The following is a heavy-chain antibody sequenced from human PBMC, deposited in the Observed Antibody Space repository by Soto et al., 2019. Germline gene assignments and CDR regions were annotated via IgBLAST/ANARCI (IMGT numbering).Heavy chain of an antibody. CDR2: IKQDGSEK. Sequence: PGGSLRLSCAASGFTFSSYWMSWVRQAPGKGLEWVANIKQDGSEKYYVDSVKGRFTISRDNAKNSLYLQMNSLRAEDTAVYYCARRYYDILTGYYNPFDYWGQGTLVTVSS. J-gene: IGHJ4*02. V-gene: IGHV3-7*01. CDR1: GFTFSSYW. CDR3: ARRYYDILTGYYNPFDY. D-gene: IGHD3-9*01.